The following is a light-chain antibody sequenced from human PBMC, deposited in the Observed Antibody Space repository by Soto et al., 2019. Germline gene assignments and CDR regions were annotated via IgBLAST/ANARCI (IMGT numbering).Light chain of an antibody. CDR3: QQDNSSPFT. V-gene: IGKV1-12*01. J-gene: IGKJ3*01. CDR1: QGVSSW. Sequence: DIQMTQSPSSVSASVGDRVTITCRASQGVSSWLAWYQQKPGKAPKLLIYAASSRPTGVPSRFSGSGSGTDFTLSISRLQPEDFATYYCQQDNSSPFTFGPGTKVDIK. CDR2: AAS.